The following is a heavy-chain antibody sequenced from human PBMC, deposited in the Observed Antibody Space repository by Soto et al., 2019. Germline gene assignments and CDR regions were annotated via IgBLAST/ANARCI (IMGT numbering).Heavy chain of an antibody. Sequence: EVQLVESGGGFVQPGGSLRLSCAASGFSFGSYWMHWVRQVPGKNLVWVARIKSDGGSTDYADFVKGRFSISRDNTKNRLYLQMDSLRTDDTAVYYCVRDRSTCKDYWGQGTLVTVSS. V-gene: IGHV3-74*01. J-gene: IGHJ4*02. CDR2: IKSDGGST. D-gene: IGHD2-2*01. CDR3: VRDRSTCKDY. CDR1: GFSFGSYW.